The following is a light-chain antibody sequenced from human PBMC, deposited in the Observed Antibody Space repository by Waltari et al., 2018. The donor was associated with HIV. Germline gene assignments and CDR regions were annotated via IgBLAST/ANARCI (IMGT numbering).Light chain of an antibody. Sequence: QSALTQPASVSGSPGQSITIPCPGTSSNVGSDDLVSWYQQHPGEAPKLIIYEVTKRPSGVSNRFSGSKSGNTASLTISGLQAEDEADYYCCSCPRSGIRYVFGTGTEVTVL. J-gene: IGLJ1*01. CDR2: EVT. V-gene: IGLV2-23*02. CDR3: CSCPRSGIRYV. CDR1: SSNVGSDDL.